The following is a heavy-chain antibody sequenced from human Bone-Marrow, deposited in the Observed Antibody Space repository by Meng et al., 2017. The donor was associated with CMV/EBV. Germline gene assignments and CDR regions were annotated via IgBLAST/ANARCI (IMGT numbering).Heavy chain of an antibody. D-gene: IGHD2-21*01. CDR2: INPNSGGT. J-gene: IGHJ4*02. CDR3: ARMYFVVA. CDR1: GYHFTGYY. Sequence: VKVSCQASGYHFTGYYMHWVRQAPGQGLEWMGWINPNSGGTNYAQKFQGRVTMTRDTSISTAYMELSRLRSDDTAVYYCARMYFVVAWGQGTLVTVSS. V-gene: IGHV1-2*02.